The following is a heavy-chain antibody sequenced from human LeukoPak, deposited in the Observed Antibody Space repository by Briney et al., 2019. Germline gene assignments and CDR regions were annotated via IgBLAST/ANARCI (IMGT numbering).Heavy chain of an antibody. J-gene: IGHJ1*01. V-gene: IGHV5-51*01. CDR1: GYSFTSYW. CDR3: ARRGEEGETSEYFQN. CDR2: IYPGDSDT. D-gene: IGHD3-10*01. Sequence: GESLQISCKGSGYSFTSYWIGWVRLMPGKGLEWLGIIYPGDSDTRYSPSFQGQVTISADNSISTAYLQWSSLKASDTAMYYCARRGEEGETSEYFQNWGQGTLVTVSS.